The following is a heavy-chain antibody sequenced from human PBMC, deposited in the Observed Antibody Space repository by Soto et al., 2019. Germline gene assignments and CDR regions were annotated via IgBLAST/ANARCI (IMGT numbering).Heavy chain of an antibody. CDR2: INSDGSST. CDR3: ARAEYYYGSGSFYPPDY. CDR1: GFTFSSYW. D-gene: IGHD3-10*01. J-gene: IGHJ4*02. V-gene: IGHV3-74*01. Sequence: GGSLRLSCAASGFTFSSYWMHWVRQAPGKGLVWVSRINSDGSSTSYADSVKGRFTISRDNSRNTLYLQMNSLRAEDTAVYYCARAEYYYGSGSFYPPDYWGQGTLVTVSS.